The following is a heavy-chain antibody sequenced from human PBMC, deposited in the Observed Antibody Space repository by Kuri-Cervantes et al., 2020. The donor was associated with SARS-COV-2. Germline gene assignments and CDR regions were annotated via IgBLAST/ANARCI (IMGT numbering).Heavy chain of an antibody. V-gene: IGHV3-33*01. CDR1: GFTFSSYG. CDR3: AAELVAAYGMDV. D-gene: IGHD1-7*01. Sequence: GESLKISCAASGFTFSSYGMHWVRQAPGKGLEWVAVIWYDGSNKYYVDSVKGRFTIPRDNSKNTLYLQMNSLRAEDTAVYYCAAELVAAYGMDVWGQGTTVTVSS. J-gene: IGHJ6*02. CDR2: IWYDGSNK.